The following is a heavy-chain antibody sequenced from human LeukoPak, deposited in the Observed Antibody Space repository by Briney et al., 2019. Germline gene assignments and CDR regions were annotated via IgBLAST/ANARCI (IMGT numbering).Heavy chain of an antibody. D-gene: IGHD3-22*01. CDR2: ISGSGGST. J-gene: IGHJ5*01. Sequence: GGSLRLSCAASGFTFSSYAMSWVRQAPGKGLEWVSAISGSGGSTYYADSVKGRFTISRDNSKNTLYLQMNSLRAEDTAVYYCAKDLSARYYYDSSGYQTWFDSWGQGTLVTVSS. V-gene: IGHV3-23*01. CDR3: AKDLSARYYYDSSGYQTWFDS. CDR1: GFTFSSYA.